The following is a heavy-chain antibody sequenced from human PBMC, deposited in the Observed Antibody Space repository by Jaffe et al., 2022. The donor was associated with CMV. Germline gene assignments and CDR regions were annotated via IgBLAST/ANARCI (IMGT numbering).Heavy chain of an antibody. Sequence: QLQLQESGPGLVKPSETLSLTCTVSGGSISSSSYYWGWIRQPPGKGLEWIGSIYYSGSTYYNPSLKSRVTISVDTSKNQFSLKLSSVTAADTAVYYCARDIVTVTTPYFDYWGQGTLVTVSS. CDR1: GGSISSSSYY. CDR2: IYYSGST. J-gene: IGHJ4*02. V-gene: IGHV4-39*02. CDR3: ARDIVTVTTPYFDY. D-gene: IGHD4-17*01.